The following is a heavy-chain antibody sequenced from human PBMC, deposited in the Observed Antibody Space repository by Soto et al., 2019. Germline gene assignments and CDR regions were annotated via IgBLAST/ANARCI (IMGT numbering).Heavy chain of an antibody. CDR3: AKQQGPGTPYYYAMDV. J-gene: IGHJ6*02. D-gene: IGHD1-1*01. Sequence: GGSLRLSCAASGFTFSSYAMSWVRQAPGKGLEWVSTLSGSGGATYYVASVKGRFTISRDNSKNTVYLQMNSLGADDTAVYYCAKQQGPGTPYYYAMDVWGQGTAVTVSS. CDR2: LSGSGGAT. V-gene: IGHV3-23*01. CDR1: GFTFSSYA.